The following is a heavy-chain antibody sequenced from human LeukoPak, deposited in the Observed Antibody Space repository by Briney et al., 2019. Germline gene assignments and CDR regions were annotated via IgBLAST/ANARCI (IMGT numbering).Heavy chain of an antibody. V-gene: IGHV1-69*13. CDR2: IIPIFGTA. CDR3: ARQYYYDSSNYYVGGAFDI. CDR1: GGTFSSYA. Sequence: SVKVSCKASGGTFSSYAISWVRQAPGQGLEWMGGIIPIFGTANYAQKFQGRVTITADESTSTAYMELSSLRSEDTAVYYCARQYYYDSSNYYVGGAFDIWGQGTMVTVSS. J-gene: IGHJ3*02. D-gene: IGHD3-22*01.